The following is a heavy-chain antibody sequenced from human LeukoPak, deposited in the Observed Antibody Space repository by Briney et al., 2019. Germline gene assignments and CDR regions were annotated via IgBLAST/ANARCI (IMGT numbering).Heavy chain of an antibody. Sequence: GGSLRLSCAASGFTFDDYGMSWVRQVPGKGLEWVSGIIWNGGSTGYGDSVKGRFTISRDNAKNSLYLQMNSLTAEDTALYYCARIKFSGRHTFDYWGQGTLVAVSS. CDR1: GFTFDDYG. V-gene: IGHV3-20*04. D-gene: IGHD1-26*01. CDR3: ARIKFSGRHTFDY. J-gene: IGHJ4*02. CDR2: IIWNGGST.